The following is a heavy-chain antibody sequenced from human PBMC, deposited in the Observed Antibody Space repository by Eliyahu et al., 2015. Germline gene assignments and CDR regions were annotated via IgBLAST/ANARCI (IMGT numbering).Heavy chain of an antibody. CDR2: ITDSGDKT. D-gene: IGHD3-10*01. CDR3: AKDWGAAWSFGVDS. J-gene: IGHJ4*02. CDR1: GFHFNKFA. Sequence: QLVESGGGLVQPGGXLRLSWXGXGFHFNKFAMNWVRRAPGKGLEFVSGITDSGDKTFYADSVKGRFTISRDNSENMVYLQMNSLRTEDTAVYYCAKDWGAAWSFGVDSWGQGSLVSVSS. V-gene: IGHV3-23*04.